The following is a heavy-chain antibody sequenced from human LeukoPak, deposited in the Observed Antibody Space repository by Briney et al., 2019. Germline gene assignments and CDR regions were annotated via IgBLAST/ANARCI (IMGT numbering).Heavy chain of an antibody. J-gene: IGHJ6*02. Sequence: ASVKVSCKASGYTFTSYGISWVRQAPGQGLEWMGWISAYNGNTNYAQKLQGRVTMTTDTSTSTAYMELRSLRSDDTAVYYCARYRSTSFYYYYGMDVWGQGTTVTVSS. CDR2: ISAYNGNT. CDR1: GYTFTSYG. CDR3: ARYRSTSFYYYYGMDV. V-gene: IGHV1-18*01. D-gene: IGHD2-2*01.